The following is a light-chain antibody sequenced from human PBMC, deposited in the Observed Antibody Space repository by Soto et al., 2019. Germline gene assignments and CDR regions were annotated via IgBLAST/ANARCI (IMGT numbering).Light chain of an antibody. CDR1: QDISNF. Sequence: IQMTQSPSFLSASVGDRVTMTCRASQDISNFLNWYQQKPGKAPQLLIYAASRLQSGVPARFSGSGAGTHFTLTISSLQPEDFATYFCQQSYTTVRSFGGGTKVDIK. V-gene: IGKV1-39*01. CDR3: QQSYTTVRS. J-gene: IGKJ4*01. CDR2: AAS.